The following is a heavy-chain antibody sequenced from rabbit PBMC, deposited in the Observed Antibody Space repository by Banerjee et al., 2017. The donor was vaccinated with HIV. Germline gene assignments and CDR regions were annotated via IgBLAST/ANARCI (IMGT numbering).Heavy chain of an antibody. CDR1: GLDFSGDSY. CDR3: ARWAGNSADYGDLNL. CDR2: IDIGSSGFT. D-gene: IGHD2-1*01. Sequence: SEESGGGLVKPGASLTLTCKASGLDFSGDSYDSYMCWVRQAPGKGLEWIACIDIGSSGFTYFASWAKGRFTISKTSSTTVTLQMTSLTAADTATYFCARWAGNSADYGDLNLWGQGTLVTVS. V-gene: IGHV1S40*01. J-gene: IGHJ4*01.